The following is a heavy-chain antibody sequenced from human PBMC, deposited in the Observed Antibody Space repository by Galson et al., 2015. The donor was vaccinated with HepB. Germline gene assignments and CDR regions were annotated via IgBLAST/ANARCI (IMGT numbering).Heavy chain of an antibody. Sequence: SLRLSCAASGFTFSSYSMNWVRQAPGKGLEWASYISSSSSTIYYADSVKGRFTISRDNAKNSLYLQMNSPRAEDTAVYYCARDWVGASTFDYWGQGTLVTVSS. CDR2: ISSSSSTI. J-gene: IGHJ4*02. D-gene: IGHD1-26*01. V-gene: IGHV3-48*01. CDR3: ARDWVGASTFDY. CDR1: GFTFSSYS.